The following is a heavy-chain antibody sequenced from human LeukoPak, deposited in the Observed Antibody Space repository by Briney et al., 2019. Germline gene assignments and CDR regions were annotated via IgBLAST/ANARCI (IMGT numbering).Heavy chain of an antibody. J-gene: IGHJ5*02. D-gene: IGHD3-22*01. CDR3: ASDSSGYPNWFDP. Sequence: SETLSLTCAVYGGSFSGCYWSWIRQPPGKGLEWIGEINHSGSTNYNPSLKSRVTISVDTSKSQFSLKLSSVTAADTAVYYCASDSSGYPNWFDPWGQGTLVTVSS. V-gene: IGHV4-34*01. CDR1: GGSFSGCY. CDR2: INHSGST.